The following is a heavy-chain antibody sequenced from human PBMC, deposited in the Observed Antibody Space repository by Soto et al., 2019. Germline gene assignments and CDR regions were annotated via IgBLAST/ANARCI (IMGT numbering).Heavy chain of an antibody. Sequence: SETLSLTCAVYGGSFSGYYWSWIRQPPGKGLEWIGEINHSGSTNYNPSLKSRVTISVDTSKNQFSLKLSSVTAADTAVYYCARGQRSGPRFDPWGQGTLVTVSS. J-gene: IGHJ5*02. CDR3: ARGQRSGPRFDP. V-gene: IGHV4-34*01. CDR1: GGSFSGYY. CDR2: INHSGST. D-gene: IGHD6-19*01.